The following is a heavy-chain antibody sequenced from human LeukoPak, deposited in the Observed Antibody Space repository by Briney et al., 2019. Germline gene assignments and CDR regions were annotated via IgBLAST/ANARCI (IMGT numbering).Heavy chain of an antibody. D-gene: IGHD6-13*01. CDR3: AKDLRGSSSWYYFDY. J-gene: IGHJ4*02. V-gene: IGHV3-21*01. CDR1: GFTFSSYS. Sequence: GGSLRLSCAASGFTFSSYSMNWVRQAPGKGLEWVSSISSSSSYIYYADSVKGRFTISRDNAKNSLYLQMNSLRAEDTAVYYCAKDLRGSSSWYYFDYWGQGTLVTVSS. CDR2: ISSSSSYI.